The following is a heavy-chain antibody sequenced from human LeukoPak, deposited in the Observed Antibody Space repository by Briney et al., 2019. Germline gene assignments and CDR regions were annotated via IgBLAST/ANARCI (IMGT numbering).Heavy chain of an antibody. CDR3: ARAARINQMPHFYHYYIDV. D-gene: IGHD2-2*01. Sequence: ASVKVSCKASGYTFANYVINWVRQATGQGLEWMGWMSPNSGNTGYAQKFQGRVTMTRNTSISTAYMELRSLRSDDTAVYYCARAARINQMPHFYHYYIDVWGKGTTVTISS. CDR2: MSPNSGNT. CDR1: GYTFANYV. J-gene: IGHJ6*03. V-gene: IGHV1-8*01.